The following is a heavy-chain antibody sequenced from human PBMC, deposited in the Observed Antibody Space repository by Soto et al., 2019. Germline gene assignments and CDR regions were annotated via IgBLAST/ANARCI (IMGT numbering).Heavy chain of an antibody. V-gene: IGHV1-46*01. Sequence: ASVKVSCKASGYTFTSYYMHWVRQAPGQGLEWVGTINPSGGSTSYAQKFQDRVTVTRVTSTSTVYMELSSLRSEDTAVYYCARGTSWRYFDYWGQGTLVTSPQ. CDR3: ARGTSWRYFDY. CDR2: INPSGGST. CDR1: GYTFTSYY. D-gene: IGHD3-3*01. J-gene: IGHJ4*02.